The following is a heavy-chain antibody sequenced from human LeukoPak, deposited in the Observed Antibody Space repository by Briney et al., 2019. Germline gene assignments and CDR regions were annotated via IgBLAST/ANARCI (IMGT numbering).Heavy chain of an antibody. D-gene: IGHD6-19*01. Sequence: ASVKVSCKTSAYSFTGYFFHWIRQAPGQGLEWMGWINANSGDTNYAQQFQGRVTMTWDTSISTAYMELSRLTSDDTAVYYCARRRYASGPYYFDYWGQGTLVTVSS. J-gene: IGHJ4*02. CDR3: ARRRYASGPYYFDY. V-gene: IGHV1-2*02. CDR1: AYSFTGYF. CDR2: INANSGDT.